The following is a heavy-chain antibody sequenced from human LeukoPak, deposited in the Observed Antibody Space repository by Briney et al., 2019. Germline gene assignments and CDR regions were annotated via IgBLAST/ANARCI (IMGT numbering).Heavy chain of an antibody. CDR2: IDSGGST. CDR1: GFTVSSNY. D-gene: IGHD3-10*01. CDR3: AREYRGEYYFAY. Sequence: GGSLRLSCAASGFTVSSNYMSWVRQAPGKGLEWVSVIDSGGSTYYAASVKGRFTISRDNSKNTLYLQMNSLRAEDTAVYYCAREYRGEYYFAYWGQGTLVTVSS. V-gene: IGHV3-66*01. J-gene: IGHJ4*02.